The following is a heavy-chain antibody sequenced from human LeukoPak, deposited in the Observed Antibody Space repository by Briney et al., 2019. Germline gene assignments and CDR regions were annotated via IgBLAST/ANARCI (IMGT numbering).Heavy chain of an antibody. CDR1: GFTFSSYS. J-gene: IGHJ6*03. D-gene: IGHD4-17*01. CDR2: ISSISSYI. Sequence: PGGSLRLSCAASGFTFSSYSMNWVRQAPGKGLKWVSSISSISSYIYYADSVKGRFTISRDNAKNSLYLQMNSLRAEDTAVYYCAREGGGTTVSPWYYYYYMDVWGKGTTVTVSS. V-gene: IGHV3-21*01. CDR3: AREGGGTTVSPWYYYYYMDV.